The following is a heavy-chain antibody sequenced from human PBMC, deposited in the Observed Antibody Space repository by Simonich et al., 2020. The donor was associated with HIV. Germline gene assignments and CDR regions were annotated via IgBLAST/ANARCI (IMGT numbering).Heavy chain of an antibody. Sequence: QVQLVQSGTEVKKPGASVKVSCKASGYTFTSYGISWVRQAPGQGLGWMGWITAYHGNTNYAQMLQGIVTMTTDTSTSTSYMDLSRLRSDDTAFYYCATHGPGSYSSALDIWGQGTMVTVSS. D-gene: IGHD1-26*01. J-gene: IGHJ3*02. CDR3: ATHGPGSYSSALDI. CDR2: ITAYHGNT. CDR1: GYTFTSYG. V-gene: IGHV1-18*01.